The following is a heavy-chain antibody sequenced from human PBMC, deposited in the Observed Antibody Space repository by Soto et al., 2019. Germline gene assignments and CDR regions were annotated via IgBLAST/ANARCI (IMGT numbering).Heavy chain of an antibody. D-gene: IGHD3-10*01. CDR3: AKARADYYGSGSPIDY. CDR2: ISGSGGST. CDR1: GFTFSSYA. V-gene: IGHV3-23*01. J-gene: IGHJ4*02. Sequence: EVQLLESGGGLVQPGGSLRLSCAASGFTFSSYAMSWVRQAPGKGLEWVSAISGSGGSTYYADSVKGRFTISRDNSKYTLYLQMNSLRAEDTAVYYCAKARADYYGSGSPIDYWGQGTLVTVSS.